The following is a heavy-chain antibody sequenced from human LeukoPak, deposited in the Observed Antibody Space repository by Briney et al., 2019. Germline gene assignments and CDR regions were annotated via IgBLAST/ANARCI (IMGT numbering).Heavy chain of an antibody. J-gene: IGHJ4*02. D-gene: IGHD3-3*01. CDR2: IIPIFGTA. CDR3: ARLYDFWSGYSDY. CDR1: GGTFSSYA. Sequence: ASVKVSCKASGGTFSSYAISWVRQAPGQGLEWMGGIIPIFGTANYAQKFQGRVTITTDESTSTAYMELSSLRSEDTAVYYCARLYDFWSGYSDYWGQGTLVTVSS. V-gene: IGHV1-69*05.